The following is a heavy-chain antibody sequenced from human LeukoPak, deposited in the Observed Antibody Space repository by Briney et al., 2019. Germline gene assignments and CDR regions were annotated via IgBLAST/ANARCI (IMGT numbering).Heavy chain of an antibody. D-gene: IGHD3-22*01. CDR2: ISAGGGST. V-gene: IGHV3-23*01. Sequence: GSLRLSCAASGFTFSSHAMSWVRQTPGKGLEWVSVISAGGGSTHYADSVKGRFTISRDNSKDTLYLHMNSLRADDTAVYFCAYYDSSGYYYGRLRYWGQGTPVTVSS. J-gene: IGHJ4*02. CDR1: GFTFSSHA. CDR3: AYYDSSGYYYGRLRY.